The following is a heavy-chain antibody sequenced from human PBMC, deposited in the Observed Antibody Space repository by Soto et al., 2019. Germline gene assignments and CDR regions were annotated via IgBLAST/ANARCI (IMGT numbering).Heavy chain of an antibody. Sequence: QVQLQESGPGLVKPPQTLSLTCTVSGGSISSGGYYWSWIRQHPGKGLEWIGYIYYSGSTYYNPSLKSRVTISVDTSKKQFSLKLSSVTAADTAVYYCARKDIMVGFDYWGQGTLVTVSS. CDR1: GGSISSGGYY. V-gene: IGHV4-31*03. CDR2: IYYSGST. J-gene: IGHJ4*02. D-gene: IGHD2-8*01. CDR3: ARKDIMVGFDY.